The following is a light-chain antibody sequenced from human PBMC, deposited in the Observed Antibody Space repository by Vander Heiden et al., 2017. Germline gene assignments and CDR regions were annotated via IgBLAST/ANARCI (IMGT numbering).Light chain of an antibody. CDR1: TSDAGGYNY. V-gene: IGLV2-14*03. J-gene: IGLJ2*01. CDR3: SSNRSRTTWV. CDR2: NGS. Sequence: QSALTQPAPVSGSPGQSLTLSCTGTTSDAGGYNYVSSYHQHPRQAPTPLIYNGSNQPAGVYNRFAGTKSDKTSSLAFCRQPDEEAAYYCCSSNRSRTTWVFGGGTKLTVL.